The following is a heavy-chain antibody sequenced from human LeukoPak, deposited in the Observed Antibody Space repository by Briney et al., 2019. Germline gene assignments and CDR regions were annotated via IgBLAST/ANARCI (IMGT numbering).Heavy chain of an antibody. V-gene: IGHV4-4*09. J-gene: IGHJ1*01. CDR2: IYDSGIT. CDR1: GDSVTSGY. D-gene: IGHD2-15*01. CDR3: AGRGHRYSRD. Sequence: SETLSLTCTVSGDSVTSGYWSWIRQPPGKGLEWIGYIYDSGITDYNPSLKSRLTISVETSNNQFSLNLSSVTAADTAVYYCAGRGHRYSRDWGQGILVTVSS.